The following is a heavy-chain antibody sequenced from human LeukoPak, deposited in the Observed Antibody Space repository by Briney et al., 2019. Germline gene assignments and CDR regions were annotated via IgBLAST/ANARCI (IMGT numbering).Heavy chain of an antibody. CDR2: IYYSGST. Sequence: SETLSLTCTVSGGSISSYYWSWIRQPPGKGLEWIGYIYYSGSTYYNPSLKSRVTISVDTSKNQFSLKLSSVTAADTAVYYCARAGSYSSSWYFNYYGMDVWGQGTTVTVSS. CDR1: GGSISSYY. D-gene: IGHD6-13*01. V-gene: IGHV4-59*12. J-gene: IGHJ6*02. CDR3: ARAGSYSSSWYFNYYGMDV.